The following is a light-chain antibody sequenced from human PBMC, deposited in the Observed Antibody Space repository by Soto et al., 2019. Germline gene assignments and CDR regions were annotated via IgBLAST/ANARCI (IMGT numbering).Light chain of an antibody. V-gene: IGKV1-33*01. CDR3: QQYDNLPPYT. Sequence: DIQMTQSPSYLSASVGDRVTITCQASRDISVYLNWYQQKPGRPPKLLVFDASNLQTGVPSRFSGSGSGTHFTFTIDSLQPEDIATYYCQQYDNLPPYTFGQGTKVEI. CDR1: RDISVY. CDR2: DAS. J-gene: IGKJ2*01.